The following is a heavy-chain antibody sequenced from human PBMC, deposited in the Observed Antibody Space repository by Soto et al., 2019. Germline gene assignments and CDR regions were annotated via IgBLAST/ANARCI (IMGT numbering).Heavy chain of an antibody. J-gene: IGHJ4*02. CDR3: AREMGTRTGPQNFFDY. D-gene: IGHD7-27*01. CDR2: ISPSSGVT. CDR1: GYTFTSYG. Sequence: QVQLVQSEGEVRQPGASVKVSCRASGYTFTSYGIIWVRQAPGQGLEWMGYISPSSGVTRYAQNLQGRVTLTTDTSRTTAYMERRSLSSEDTAFFYWAREMGTRTGPQNFFDYWGLGALVTVSS. V-gene: IGHV1-18*01.